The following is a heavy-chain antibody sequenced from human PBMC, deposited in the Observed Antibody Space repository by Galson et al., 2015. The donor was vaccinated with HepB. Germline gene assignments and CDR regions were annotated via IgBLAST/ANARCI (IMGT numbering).Heavy chain of an antibody. CDR1: GGTFSSYA. Sequence: SVKVSCKASGGTFSSYAISWVRQAPGQGLEWMGGIIPIFGTANYAQKFQGRVTITADESTSTAYMELSSLRSEDTAVYYCAREGPPLELRFCSSTSCEKYFDYWGQGTLVTVSS. D-gene: IGHD2-2*01. V-gene: IGHV1-69*13. J-gene: IGHJ4*02. CDR3: AREGPPLELRFCSSTSCEKYFDY. CDR2: IIPIFGTA.